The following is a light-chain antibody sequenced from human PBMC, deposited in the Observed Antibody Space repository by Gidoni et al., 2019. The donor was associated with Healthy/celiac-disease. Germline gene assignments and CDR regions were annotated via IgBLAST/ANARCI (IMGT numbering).Light chain of an antibody. CDR3: QQYGSSPPWT. Sequence: EIVLTQSPGTLSWSPGERATLSCRASQRVSSSYLAWYQKNPGQAPRLLIYGASSRATGIPDRFSGSGSGTDFTLTISRLEPEDFAVYYFQQYGSSPPWTFGQXTKVEIK. CDR1: QRVSSSY. V-gene: IGKV3-20*01. J-gene: IGKJ1*01. CDR2: GAS.